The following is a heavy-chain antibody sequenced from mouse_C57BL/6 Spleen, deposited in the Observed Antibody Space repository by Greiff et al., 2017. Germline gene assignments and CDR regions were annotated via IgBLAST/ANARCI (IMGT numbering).Heavy chain of an antibody. CDR1: GFTFSSYA. V-gene: IGHV5-9-1*02. D-gene: IGHD1-1*01. Sequence: EVQLVESGEGLVKPGGSLKLSCAASGFTFSSYAMSWVRQTPETRLEWVAYISSGGDYIYYADTVKGRFTISRDNARNTLYLQMSSLKSEDTAMYYCTREEDSPSSYYYGSSFNWYFDVWGTGTTVTVSS. CDR3: TREEDSPSSYYYGSSFNWYFDV. CDR2: ISSGGDYI. J-gene: IGHJ1*03.